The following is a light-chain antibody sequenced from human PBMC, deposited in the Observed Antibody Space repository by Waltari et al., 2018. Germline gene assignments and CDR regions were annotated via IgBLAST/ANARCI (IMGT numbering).Light chain of an antibody. CDR1: INNVGNQG. J-gene: IGLJ1*01. CDR2: RNN. Sequence: QAGLTQPPSVSRELRQTATLTCTGNINNVGNQGAACLQHHQGRPPKLLQYRNNNRPAGISERFSAYRSGNTAFLTITGLQPEDEADYYCSAWDSSLSGYVFGTGTRVTVL. V-gene: IGLV10-54*04. CDR3: SAWDSSLSGYV.